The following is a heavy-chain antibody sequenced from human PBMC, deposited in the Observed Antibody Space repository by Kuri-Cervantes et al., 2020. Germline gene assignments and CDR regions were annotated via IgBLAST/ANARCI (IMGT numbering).Heavy chain of an antibody. D-gene: IGHD4-17*01. J-gene: IGHJ3*02. Sequence: SQTLSLTCAVYGGSFSGYYWSWIRQPPGKGLEWIGEINHRRSTNYNPSLKSRVTISVDTSKNQFSLNLSSVTAADTAVYYCARSGHDYGDFLDAFDIWGQGTMVTVSS. CDR3: ARSGHDYGDFLDAFDI. CDR2: INHRRST. CDR1: GGSFSGYY. V-gene: IGHV4-34*01.